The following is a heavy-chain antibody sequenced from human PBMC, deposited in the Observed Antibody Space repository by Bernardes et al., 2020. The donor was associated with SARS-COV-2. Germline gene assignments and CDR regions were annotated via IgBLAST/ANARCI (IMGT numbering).Heavy chain of an antibody. CDR1: VFIFNNYW. CDR2: INSDGSST. CDR3: VRRARIDSGSAFDN. J-gene: IGHJ4*02. V-gene: IGHV3-74*01. Sequence: SLRLSCAASVFIFNNYWMHWVRQAPGKGPVWVSRINSDGSSTSYADSVKGRFTISRDNAKSRLYLQMNSLRAEDTAVYYCVRRARIDSGSAFDNWGQGTLVTVSS. D-gene: IGHD2-15*01.